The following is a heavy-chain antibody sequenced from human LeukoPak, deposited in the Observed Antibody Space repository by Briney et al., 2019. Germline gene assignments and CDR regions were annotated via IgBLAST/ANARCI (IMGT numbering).Heavy chain of an antibody. Sequence: GGSLRLSCAASGFTFSAYAMSWVRLAPGKGLEWVSGISGSGAGTYYADSVKGRFTISRDNSKNTLDLQMNSLRAGDTAVYYCAKGSTAFGSSWYGKAYHYMDVWGKGTTVTVSS. CDR2: ISGSGAGT. V-gene: IGHV3-23*01. CDR1: GFTFSAYA. D-gene: IGHD2-15*01. CDR3: AKGSTAFGSSWYGKAYHYMDV. J-gene: IGHJ6*03.